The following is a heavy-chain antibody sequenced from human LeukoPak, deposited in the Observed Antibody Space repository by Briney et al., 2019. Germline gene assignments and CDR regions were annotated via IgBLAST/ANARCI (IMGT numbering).Heavy chain of an antibody. CDR3: AKGAEFRGGPLDY. J-gene: IGHJ4*02. D-gene: IGHD3-10*01. CDR2: ISGSGGST. CDR1: GFTFSSYA. V-gene: IGHV3-23*01. Sequence: PGGSLRLSCAASGFTFSSYAMSWVRQAPGKGLEWVSTISGSGGSTYYPDSVKGRFTISRDNSKNTLYVQVNSLRAEDTAVYYCAKGAEFRGGPLDYWGQGTLVTVSS.